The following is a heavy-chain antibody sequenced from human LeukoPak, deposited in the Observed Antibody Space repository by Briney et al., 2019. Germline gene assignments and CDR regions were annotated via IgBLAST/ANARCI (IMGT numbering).Heavy chain of an antibody. D-gene: IGHD6-19*01. CDR3: ARDLRIAVAGTWFDP. J-gene: IGHJ5*02. V-gene: IGHV4-59*01. CDR1: GGSITNYY. Sequence: SETLSLTCTVSGGSITNYYWTWIRQPPGKGLEWIGYIYYSGSTNYNPSLKSRVSISVDTSKNQFSLKLTSVTAADTALYYCARDLRIAVAGTWFDPWGQGTLVTVSS. CDR2: IYYSGST.